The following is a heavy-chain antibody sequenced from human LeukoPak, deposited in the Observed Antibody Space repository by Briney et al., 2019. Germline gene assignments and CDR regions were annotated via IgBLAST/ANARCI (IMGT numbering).Heavy chain of an antibody. V-gene: IGHV3-53*01. CDR3: ARGGDIVGASRSAFDI. Sequence: TGGSLSLSCAASGFTVSSNDMSWVRQAPGKGLEWVSLIFSGGSTYYADSVKGRFTISRDNSKNTLYLQMNSLRAEDAAVYYCARGGDIVGASRSAFDIWGQGTLVTVSS. D-gene: IGHD1-26*01. CDR1: GFTVSSND. J-gene: IGHJ3*02. CDR2: IFSGGST.